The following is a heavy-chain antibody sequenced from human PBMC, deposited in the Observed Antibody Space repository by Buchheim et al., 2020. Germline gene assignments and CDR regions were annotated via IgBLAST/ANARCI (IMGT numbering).Heavy chain of an antibody. CDR2: ISYSWPT. CDR1: GGSISSSSYH. Sequence: QLQLQESGPGLVKPSETLSLTCTVSGGSISSSSYHWGWIRQPPGKGLEWIGMISYSWPTYYSPSLKSRVTISVDTSKHQFSLKVNSVTVADTALYICARFYGGSADYWGQGTL. J-gene: IGHJ4*02. CDR3: ARFYGGSADY. D-gene: IGHD1-26*01. V-gene: IGHV4-39*01.